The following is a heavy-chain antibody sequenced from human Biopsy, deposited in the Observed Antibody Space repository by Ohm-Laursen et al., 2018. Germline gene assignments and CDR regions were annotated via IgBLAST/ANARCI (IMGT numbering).Heavy chain of an antibody. Sequence: GTLSLTCTVSGVSVTSRGYYWTWTRQPPGTGVEWIGHISYSGTTNYKSSLRSRVTISVDPSKNQFSLRLTSVTAADTAVYYCARTPRDSFWSGSYKRGLWFDPWGQGTLVIVSS. V-gene: IGHV4-61*08. CDR3: ARTPRDSFWSGSYKRGLWFDP. J-gene: IGHJ5*02. CDR1: GVSVTSRGYY. D-gene: IGHD3-3*01. CDR2: ISYSGTT.